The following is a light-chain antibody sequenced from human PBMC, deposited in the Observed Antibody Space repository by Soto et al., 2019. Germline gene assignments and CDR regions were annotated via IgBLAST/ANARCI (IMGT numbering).Light chain of an antibody. V-gene: IGKV1-9*01. CDR3: QQYGSSPGT. CDR2: AAS. J-gene: IGKJ1*01. Sequence: DIQLTQSPSFLSASVGDRVTITCRASQGISSYLAWYQQKPGKAPKLLIYAASSRATGIPDRFSGSGSGTDFTLTISRLEPEDFAVYYCQQYGSSPGTFGQGTKVDI. CDR1: QGISSY.